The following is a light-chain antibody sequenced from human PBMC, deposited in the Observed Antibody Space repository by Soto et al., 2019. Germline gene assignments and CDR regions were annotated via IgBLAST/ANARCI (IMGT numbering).Light chain of an antibody. CDR3: QQYNNWPPIT. CDR1: QSVSSN. CDR2: GAS. V-gene: IGKV3-15*01. Sequence: EIVMTQSPATLSVSPGERATFSCRASQSVSSNLAWYQQKGGQAPRLLIFGASTRATGIPARFSGSGSGTEFTLAISSLQSEDFAVYYCQQYNNWPPITFGQGTRLEIK. J-gene: IGKJ5*01.